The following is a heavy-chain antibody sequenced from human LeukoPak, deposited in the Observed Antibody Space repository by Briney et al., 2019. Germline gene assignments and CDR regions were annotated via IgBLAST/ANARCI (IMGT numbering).Heavy chain of an antibody. CDR2: TYPGDSNT. CDR3: VRSPACSSGTCYPNWFDP. D-gene: IGHD2-15*01. J-gene: IGHJ5*02. CDR1: GYSFTNNW. V-gene: IGHV5-51*01. Sequence: GESLKISCKGSGYSFTNNWIGWVRQMPGKGLEWMGITYPGDSNTRYSPSFQGQVTISADRSISSAYLQWSSLKASDTAMYYCVRSPACSSGTCYPNWFDPWGQGTLVTVSS.